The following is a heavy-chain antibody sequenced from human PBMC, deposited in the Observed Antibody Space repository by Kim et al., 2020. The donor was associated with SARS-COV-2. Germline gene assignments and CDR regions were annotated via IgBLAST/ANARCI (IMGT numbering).Heavy chain of an antibody. J-gene: IGHJ5*02. CDR3: ARYRSTLSGSRYFDWLRFDP. CDR1: GYTFTSYG. D-gene: IGHD3-9*01. CDR2: ISAYNGNT. V-gene: IGHV1-18*01. Sequence: ASVKVSCKASGYTFTSYGISWVRQAPGQGLEWMGWISAYNGNTNYAQKLQGRVTMTTDTSTSTAYMELRSLRSDDTAVYYCARYRSTLSGSRYFDWLRFDPWGQGTLVTVSS.